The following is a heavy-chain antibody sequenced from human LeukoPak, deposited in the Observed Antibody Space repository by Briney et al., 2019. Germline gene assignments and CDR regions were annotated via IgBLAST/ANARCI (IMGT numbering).Heavy chain of an antibody. J-gene: IGHJ4*02. CDR2: IYYSGST. V-gene: IGHV4-39*01. D-gene: IGHD3-3*01. CDR1: GRSISSSSYY. CDR3: ARLLICDFWSGYSSFDY. Sequence: SQTLSLTCTVSGRSISSSSYYWGWIRQPPGKGLEWIGSIYYSGSTYYNPSLKSRVTISVDTSKNQFSLKLSSVTAADTAVYYCARLLICDFWSGYSSFDYWGQGTLVTVSS.